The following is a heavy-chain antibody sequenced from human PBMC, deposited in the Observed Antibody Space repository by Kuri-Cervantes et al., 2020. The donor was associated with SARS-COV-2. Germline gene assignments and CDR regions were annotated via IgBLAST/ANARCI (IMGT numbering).Heavy chain of an antibody. Sequence: SETLSLTCAVSGNSISSGYYWGWIRQPPGKGLEWIGSIYHSGSTYYNPSLKSRVTISVDTSKNQFSLKLSSVTAADTAVYYCARLIMRELVWDYWGQGTLVTVSS. J-gene: IGHJ4*02. CDR2: IYHSGST. D-gene: IGHD1-26*01. V-gene: IGHV4-38-2*01. CDR1: GNSISSGYY. CDR3: ARLIMRELVWDY.